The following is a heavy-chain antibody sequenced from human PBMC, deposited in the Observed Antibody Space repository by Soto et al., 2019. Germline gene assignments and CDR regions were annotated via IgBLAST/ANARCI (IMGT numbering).Heavy chain of an antibody. CDR2: ISYDGSNK. V-gene: IGHV3-30-3*01. CDR3: ARDRGSYYYDSSDY. Sequence: GGSLRLSCAASGFTFSSYAMHWVRQAPGKGLEWVAVISYDGSNKYYADSVKGRFTISRDNSKNTLYLQMNGLRAEDTAVYYCARDRGSYYYDSSDYWGQGTLVTVSS. CDR1: GFTFSSYA. D-gene: IGHD3-22*01. J-gene: IGHJ4*02.